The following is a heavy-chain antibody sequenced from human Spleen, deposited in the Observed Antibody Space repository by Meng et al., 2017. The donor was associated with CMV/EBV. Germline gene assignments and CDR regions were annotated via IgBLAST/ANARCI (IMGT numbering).Heavy chain of an antibody. V-gene: IGHV3-30*02. D-gene: IGHD3-16*01. CDR3: AKDRTTWGGQLDY. Sequence: GESLNISCAASGFTFSSSGMHWVRQAPGKGLEWEAFMRHDGSNKFYADSVKGRFTISRDNSKNTLYLQMNNLRAEDTAVYYCAKDRTTWGGQLDYWGQGTLVTVSS. CDR2: MRHDGSNK. CDR1: GFTFSSSG. J-gene: IGHJ4*02.